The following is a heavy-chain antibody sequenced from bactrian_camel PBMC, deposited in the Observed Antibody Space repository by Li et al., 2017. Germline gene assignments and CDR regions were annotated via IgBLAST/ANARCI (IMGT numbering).Heavy chain of an antibody. Sequence: VQLVESGGGPVQAGGSLRLSCAASGYTTSRYCMGWFRQAPGKGREGVARIASDGSTWYTDSVKGRFTVSRDNAKRTLYLRMDGLKPEDTAMYYCAAEIQSSGLCRVYLLGDFGYRGQGTQVTVS. CDR1: GYTTSRYC. D-gene: IGHD2*01. CDR3: AAEIQSSGLCRVYLLGDFGY. V-gene: IGHV3S10*01. J-gene: IGHJ6*01. CDR2: IASDGST.